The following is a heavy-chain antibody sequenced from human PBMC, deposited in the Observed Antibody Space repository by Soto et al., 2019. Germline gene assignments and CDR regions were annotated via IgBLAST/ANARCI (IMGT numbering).Heavy chain of an antibody. V-gene: IGHV1-18*01. CDR1: GYTFTSYG. CDR3: ASNALSLVAKAHYYYYYVMDV. D-gene: IGHD5-12*01. Sequence: GASVKVSCKASGYTFTSYGISWVRQAPGQGLEWMGWISAYNGNTNYAQKLQGRVTMTTDTSTSTAYMELRSLRSDDTAVYYCASNALSLVAKAHYYYYYVMDVWGKGTTVTVSS. CDR2: ISAYNGNT. J-gene: IGHJ6*04.